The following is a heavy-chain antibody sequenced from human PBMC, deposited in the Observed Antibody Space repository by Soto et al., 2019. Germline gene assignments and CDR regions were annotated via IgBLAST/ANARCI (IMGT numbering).Heavy chain of an antibody. Sequence: PGGSLRLSCAASGFTFNRYSMNWVRQAPGKGLEWVSSISSTTNYIYYADSMKGRFTVSRDNAKNSVYLEMNSLSAEDTALYYCARESEDLTSNFDYWGQGTLVTVSS. V-gene: IGHV3-21*01. CDR3: ARESEDLTSNFDY. CDR1: GFTFNRYS. J-gene: IGHJ4*02. CDR2: ISSTTNYI.